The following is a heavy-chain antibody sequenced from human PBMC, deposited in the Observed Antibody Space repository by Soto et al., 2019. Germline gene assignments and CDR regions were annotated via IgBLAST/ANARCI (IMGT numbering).Heavy chain of an antibody. CDR2: TGSGTGPG. CDR3: ARRRGGGFFRFFDS. V-gene: IGHV1-69*06. J-gene: IGHJ4*02. D-gene: IGHD2-15*01. CDR1: GGSLSTNP. Sequence: SVKVSCKASGGSLSTNPISWVRQAPGQGLEWMGGTGSGTGPGNHAQKFQGRLTVTAEKSTSTVYMELTNLSPEDTAVYYCARRRGGGFFRFFDSWGQGTLVTVSS.